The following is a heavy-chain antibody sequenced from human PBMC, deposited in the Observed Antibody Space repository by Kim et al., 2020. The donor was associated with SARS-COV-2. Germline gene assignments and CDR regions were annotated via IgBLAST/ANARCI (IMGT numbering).Heavy chain of an antibody. J-gene: IGHJ3*01. Sequence: SETLSLTCTVSGDSISSNSGWRWIRQAPGKGLEWIGTVIYSGNVFYNPSLKSRVTISLDSSKTQISLKVTFVTAADTAVYYCVTVVTSAFHFWGQGTMVTVSS. CDR1: GDSISSNSG. V-gene: IGHV4-39*01. CDR3: VTVVTSAFHF. CDR2: VIYSGNV. D-gene: IGHD6-6*01.